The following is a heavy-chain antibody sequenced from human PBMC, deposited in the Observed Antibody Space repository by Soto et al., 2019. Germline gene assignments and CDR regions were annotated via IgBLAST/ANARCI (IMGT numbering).Heavy chain of an antibody. CDR1: GGTFSSYA. J-gene: IGHJ6*02. Sequence: QVQLVQYGAEVKKPGSSVKVSCTASGGTFSSYAISWVRQAPGQRLEWMGGIIPISGTANYAQKFQGRITITADECTSTAYMELSSLRSEDTAVYYCARSQGSSTSLEIYYYYYYGMDVWGQGTTVTVSS. D-gene: IGHD2-2*01. CDR2: IIPISGTA. V-gene: IGHV1-69*01. CDR3: ARSQGSSTSLEIYYYYYYGMDV.